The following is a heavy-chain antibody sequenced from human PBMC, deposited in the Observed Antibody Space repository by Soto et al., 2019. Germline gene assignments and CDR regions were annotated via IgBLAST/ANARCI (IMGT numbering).Heavy chain of an antibody. J-gene: IGHJ6*02. CDR2: ISNDGSNY. V-gene: IGHV3-30-3*01. CDR3: ARGTTLAIFDYGMDV. CDR1: GFTFTSYA. Sequence: GGSLRLSCEASGFTFTSYAMHWVRQAPGKGLEWVAVISNDGSNYYYADSVRGRFTISRDNTKNTLFLQMSSLRGEDSGVYYCARGTTLAIFDYGMDVWGQGT. D-gene: IGHD3-3*01.